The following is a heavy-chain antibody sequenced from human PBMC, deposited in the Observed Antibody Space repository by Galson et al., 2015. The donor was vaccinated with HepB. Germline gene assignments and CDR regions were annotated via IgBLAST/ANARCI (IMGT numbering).Heavy chain of an antibody. D-gene: IGHD5-24*01. V-gene: IGHV5-51*01. CDR3: ATRRNGHNGAFDL. Sequence: QSGAEVKKPGESLKISCKGSGYSFVSYWIGWVRQMPGKGLEWMGIIYPDDSDTRYSPSFRGQVTISADKSITTAYLQWINLKASDTAMYYCATRRNGHNGAFDLWGQGTMVTVSS. CDR2: IYPDDSDT. J-gene: IGHJ3*01. CDR1: GYSFVSYW.